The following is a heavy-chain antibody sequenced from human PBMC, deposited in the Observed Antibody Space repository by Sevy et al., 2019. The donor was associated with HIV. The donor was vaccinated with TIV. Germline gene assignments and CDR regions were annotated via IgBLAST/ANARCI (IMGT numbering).Heavy chain of an antibody. CDR2: IKSEFDGGAI. CDR3: ITDPAYRGYDEEVINYYFYGMDV. CDR1: GFTFSSAW. Sequence: GGSLRLSCTASGFTFSSAWMSWVRQAPGKGLEWVGRIKSEFDGGAIDYAAPVKGRFSISREDSKTIVYLQMNSLKTDDIAVYYCITDPAYRGYDEEVINYYFYGMDVWGQGTTVTVSS. V-gene: IGHV3-15*01. J-gene: IGHJ6*02. D-gene: IGHD5-12*01.